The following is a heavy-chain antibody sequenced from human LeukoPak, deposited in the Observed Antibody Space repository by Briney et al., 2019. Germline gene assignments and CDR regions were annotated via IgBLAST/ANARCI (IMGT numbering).Heavy chain of an antibody. CDR3: AKLMDCGGDCYHRDLDY. Sequence: PGGSLRLSCAASGFTFSSYGMHWVRQAPGKGLEWVAVISYDGSNKYYADSVKGRFTISRDNSKNTLYLQMNSLRAEDTAVYYCAKLMDCGGDCYHRDLDYWGQGTLVTVSS. CDR2: ISYDGSNK. D-gene: IGHD2-21*02. V-gene: IGHV3-30*18. J-gene: IGHJ4*02. CDR1: GFTFSSYG.